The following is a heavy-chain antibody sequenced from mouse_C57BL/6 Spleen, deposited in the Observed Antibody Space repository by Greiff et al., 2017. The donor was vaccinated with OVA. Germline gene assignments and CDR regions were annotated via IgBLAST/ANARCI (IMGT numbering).Heavy chain of an antibody. CDR2: IDPSDSET. CDR1: GYTFTSYW. J-gene: IGHJ3*01. Sequence: QVQLKQPGAELVRPGSSVKLSCKASGYTFTSYWMHWVKQRPIQGLEWIGNIDPSDSETHYNQKFKDKATLTVDKSSSTAYMQLSSLTSEDSAVYYCARPLYYYGSSAWFAYWGQGTLVTVSA. CDR3: ARPLYYYGSSAWFAY. D-gene: IGHD1-1*01. V-gene: IGHV1-52*01.